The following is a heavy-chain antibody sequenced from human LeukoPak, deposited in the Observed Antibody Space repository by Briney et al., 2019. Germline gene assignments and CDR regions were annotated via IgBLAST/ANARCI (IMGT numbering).Heavy chain of an antibody. D-gene: IGHD4-23*01. CDR2: IIPIFGTA. CDR1: GGTFSSYA. J-gene: IGHJ6*02. Sequence: GASVKVSCKASGGTFSSYAISWVRQAPGQGLEWMGGIIPIFGTANYAQKFQGRVTITADESTSTAYMELSSLRSEDTAVYYCARGPQVVTPVTSSYYYGMDVWGQGTTVTVSS. V-gene: IGHV1-69*13. CDR3: ARGPQVVTPVTSSYYYGMDV.